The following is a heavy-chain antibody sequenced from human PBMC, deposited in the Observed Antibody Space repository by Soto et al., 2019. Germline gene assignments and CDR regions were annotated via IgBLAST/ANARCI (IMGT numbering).Heavy chain of an antibody. CDR1: GFTFSSYA. V-gene: IGHV3-23*01. Sequence: GGSLRLSCAASGFTFSSYAMSWVRQAPGKGLEWVSAISGSGGSTYYADSVKGRFTISRDNSKNTLYLQMNSLRAEDTAVYYCAKDSEGVPWFGETFNYYYYYGMDVWGQGTTVTVSS. CDR3: AKDSEGVPWFGETFNYYYYYGMDV. D-gene: IGHD3-10*01. J-gene: IGHJ6*02. CDR2: ISGSGGST.